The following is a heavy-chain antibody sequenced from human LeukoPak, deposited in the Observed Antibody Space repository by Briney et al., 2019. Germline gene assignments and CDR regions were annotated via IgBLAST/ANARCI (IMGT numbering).Heavy chain of an antibody. V-gene: IGHV3-23*01. CDR2: ISGSGGST. CDR3: AKSSSSSWYLDY. CDR1: GFTFSTHS. J-gene: IGHJ4*02. Sequence: GGSLRLSCAASGFTFSTHSMHWVRQAPGKGLEWVSAISGSGGSTYYADSVKGRFTISRDNSKNTLYLQMNSLRAEDTAVYYCAKSSSSSWYLDYWGQGTLVTVSS. D-gene: IGHD6-13*01.